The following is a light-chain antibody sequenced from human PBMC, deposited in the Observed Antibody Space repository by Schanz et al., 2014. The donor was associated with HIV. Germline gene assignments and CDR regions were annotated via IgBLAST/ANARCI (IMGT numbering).Light chain of an antibody. CDR2: EVI. CDR3: ISYTSDTVL. J-gene: IGLJ2*01. V-gene: IGLV2-14*02. Sequence: QSALTQPASVSGSPGQSITISCTGTNSDVGSYNFVSWYQQHPGKAPKLMIYEVIKRPSGVSNRFSGSKSGNTASLTVSGLQAEDEADYYCISYTSDTVLFGGGTKLTVL. CDR1: NSDVGSYNF.